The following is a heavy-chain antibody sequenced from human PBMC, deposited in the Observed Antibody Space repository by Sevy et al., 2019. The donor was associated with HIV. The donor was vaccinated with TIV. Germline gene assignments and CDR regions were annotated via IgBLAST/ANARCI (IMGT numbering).Heavy chain of an antibody. V-gene: IGHV3-21*01. J-gene: IGHJ4*02. CDR2: ISSGSSYI. Sequence: GGSLRLSCAASGLTFSRYSMNWIRQAPGKGLEWVSAISSGSSYIFYADSVKGRFTVSRDNAKNSLYLQMNSLRAEDTAVYYCTRVREDTAMVSALYWGQRILVTVSS. CDR3: TRVREDTAMVSALY. CDR1: GLTFSRYS. D-gene: IGHD5-18*01.